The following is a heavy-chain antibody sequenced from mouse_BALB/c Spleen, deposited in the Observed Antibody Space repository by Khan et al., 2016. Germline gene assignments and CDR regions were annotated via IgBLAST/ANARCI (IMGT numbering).Heavy chain of an antibody. J-gene: IGHJ3*01. Sequence: QIQLVQSGPELKKPGETFKISCKASGYTFTNYGMNWVKQAPGKGLKWMGWINTNTGEPTYAEEFKGRFAFSLETSASTAYLQINNLKNEDTATYFCAEDYYGSNWFAYWGQGTLVTVSA. V-gene: IGHV9-3*02. CDR1: GYTFTNYG. CDR3: AEDYYGSNWFAY. CDR2: INTNTGEP. D-gene: IGHD1-1*01.